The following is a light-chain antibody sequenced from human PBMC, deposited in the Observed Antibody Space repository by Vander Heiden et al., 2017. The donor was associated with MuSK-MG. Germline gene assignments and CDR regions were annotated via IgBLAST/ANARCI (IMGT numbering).Light chain of an antibody. CDR2: KDS. CDR1: ALPKQY. CDR3: QSADSSGTPYVV. V-gene: IGLV3-25*03. J-gene: IGLJ2*01. Sequence: SYELTQPPSVSVSPGQTARITCPGDALPKQYAYWYQQKPDQAPVLVIYKDSERPSGIPERFSGSSSGTTVTLTISGVQAEDEADYYCQSADSSGTPYVVFGGGTKLTVL.